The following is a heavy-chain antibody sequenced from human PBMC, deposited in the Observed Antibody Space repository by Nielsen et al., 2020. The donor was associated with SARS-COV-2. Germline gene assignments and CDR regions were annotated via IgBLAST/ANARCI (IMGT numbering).Heavy chain of an antibody. Sequence: GESLRLSCAASGFTFSSYSMNWVRQAPGKGLEWVSYISSSSSTIYYADSVKGRFTISRDNPKNTLHLQMNSLRAEDTAVYYCAKAPTIYGSGSYCDYWGQGTLVTVSS. D-gene: IGHD3-10*01. CDR2: ISSSSSTI. V-gene: IGHV3-48*01. CDR3: AKAPTIYGSGSYCDY. CDR1: GFTFSSYS. J-gene: IGHJ4*02.